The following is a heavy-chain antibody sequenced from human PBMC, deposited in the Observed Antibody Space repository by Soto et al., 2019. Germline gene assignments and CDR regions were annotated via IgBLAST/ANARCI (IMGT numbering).Heavy chain of an antibody. CDR3: AKTPGYSYGWGAYFDY. Sequence: EVQLLESGGGLVQPGGSLRLSCAASGFTFSSYAMSWVRQAPGKGLEWVSAISGSGGSTYYADSVKGRFTISRVNSKNTLYLQMNSLRAEDTAVYYCAKTPGYSYGWGAYFDYWGQGTLVTVSS. D-gene: IGHD5-18*01. CDR1: GFTFSSYA. CDR2: ISGSGGST. J-gene: IGHJ4*02. V-gene: IGHV3-23*01.